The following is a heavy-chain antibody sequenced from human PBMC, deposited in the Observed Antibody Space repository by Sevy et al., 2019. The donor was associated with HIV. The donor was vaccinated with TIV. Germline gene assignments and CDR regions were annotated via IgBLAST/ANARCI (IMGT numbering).Heavy chain of an antibody. J-gene: IGHJ4*02. V-gene: IGHV3-74*01. Sequence: GGSLRLSCAASGFTFSSYWMHCVRQAPGKGLVWVSRINSDGTSTSYADSVKGRFTISRDNAKNTVFLQVNSLRVEDTATYYCARPSRTTPTGAFDSWGQGTPVFVSS. CDR2: INSDGTST. D-gene: IGHD7-27*01. CDR1: GFTFSSYW. CDR3: ARPSRTTPTGAFDS.